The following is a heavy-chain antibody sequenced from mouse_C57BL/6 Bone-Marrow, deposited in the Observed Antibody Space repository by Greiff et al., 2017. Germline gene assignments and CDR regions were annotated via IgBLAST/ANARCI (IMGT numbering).Heavy chain of an antibody. CDR1: GFTFSDYY. CDR3: ARREYYGSDWYFDV. Sequence: EVNLVESGGGLVQPGGSLKLSCAASGFTFSDYYMYWVRQTPEKRLEWVAYISNGGGSTYYPDTVKGRFTISRDNAKNTLYLQMSRLKSEDTAMYYCARREYYGSDWYFDVWGTGTTVTVSS. CDR2: ISNGGGST. J-gene: IGHJ1*03. D-gene: IGHD1-1*01. V-gene: IGHV5-12*01.